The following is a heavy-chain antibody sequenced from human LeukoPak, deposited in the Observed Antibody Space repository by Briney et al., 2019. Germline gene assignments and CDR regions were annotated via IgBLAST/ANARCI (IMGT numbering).Heavy chain of an antibody. D-gene: IGHD1-26*01. V-gene: IGHV3-48*01. CDR1: RLTFSNYG. Sequence: GGSLRLSCAASRLTFSNYGVNWVRQAPGKGLEWVSYINSRSSTIYYADSVRGRFTISRDNAKNSLYLQMNSLKAEDTAIYYCAREVGTPQAFDIWGQGTMVTVSS. J-gene: IGHJ3*02. CDR3: AREVGTPQAFDI. CDR2: INSRSSTI.